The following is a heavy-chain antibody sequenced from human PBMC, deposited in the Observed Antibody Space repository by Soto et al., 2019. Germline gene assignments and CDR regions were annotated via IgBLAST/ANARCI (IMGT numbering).Heavy chain of an antibody. J-gene: IGHJ5*02. CDR3: AREPPRDSGYGGEVS. CDR1: GGTFSSYT. CDR2: IIPILGIA. Sequence: QVQLVQSGAEVKKPGSSVKVSCKASGGTFSSYTISWVRQAPGQGLEWMGRIIPILGIANYAQKFQGRVTITADKSTNRAYVELGSLRSEDTAGYYCAREPPRDSGYGGEVSWGQGTLVTVSS. D-gene: IGHD5-12*01. V-gene: IGHV1-69*08.